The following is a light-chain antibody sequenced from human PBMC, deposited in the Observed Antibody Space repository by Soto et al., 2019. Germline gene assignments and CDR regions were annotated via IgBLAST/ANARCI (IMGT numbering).Light chain of an antibody. CDR1: QSISSR. CDR2: DAS. Sequence: DIQMTQSPSTLSASVGDRVTITCRASQSISSRLAWYQQKPGKAPKFLIYDASSLESGVPSRFSGSGSGTEFTLTISSLQPDDFATYYCQQYNSYRTFGQGTKVDIK. J-gene: IGKJ1*01. V-gene: IGKV1-5*01. CDR3: QQYNSYRT.